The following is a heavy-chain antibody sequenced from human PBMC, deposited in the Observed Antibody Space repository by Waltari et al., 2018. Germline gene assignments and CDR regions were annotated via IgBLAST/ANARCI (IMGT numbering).Heavy chain of an antibody. CDR3: VISTRFDP. CDR1: GYTFSSVG. J-gene: IGHJ5*02. CDR2: ISYDGSDL. D-gene: IGHD3-3*02. V-gene: IGHV3-30*03. Sequence: VQVVESGGGVVQPGKSLRLSCVGSGYTFSSVGIHWVRQTPVNGLEWIALISYDGSDLYYADSVKGRFTISRDISQNTVYLQMNSLRTEDTAIYYCVISTRFDPWGQGTLVSVSS.